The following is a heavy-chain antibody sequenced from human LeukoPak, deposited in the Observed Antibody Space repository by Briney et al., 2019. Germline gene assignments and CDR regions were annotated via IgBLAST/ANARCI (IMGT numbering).Heavy chain of an antibody. J-gene: IGHJ4*02. CDR2: ISGYNTNT. CDR3: ARALYSSSPIDY. V-gene: IGHV1-18*01. CDR1: GYTFTSYG. Sequence: ASVKVSCKASGYTFTSYGISWVRQAPGQGLEWMGWISGYNTNTKYAQKLQGRVTMTTDTSTSTAYMELRSLRSDDTAVYYWARALYSSSPIDYWGQGTLVTVSS. D-gene: IGHD6-19*01.